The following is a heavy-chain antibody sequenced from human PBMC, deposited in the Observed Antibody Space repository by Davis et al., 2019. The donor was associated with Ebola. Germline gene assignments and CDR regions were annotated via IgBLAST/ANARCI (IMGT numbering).Heavy chain of an antibody. V-gene: IGHV4-34*01. Sequence: SETLSLTCAVYGGSFSGYYWSWIRQPPGKGLEWIGEINHSGSTNYNPSLKSRVTISVDTSKNQFSPKLSSVTAADTAVYYCAREEGYCSGGSCYSGYFDYWGQGTLVTVSS. CDR3: AREEGYCSGGSCYSGYFDY. CDR1: GGSFSGYY. J-gene: IGHJ4*02. D-gene: IGHD2-15*01. CDR2: INHSGST.